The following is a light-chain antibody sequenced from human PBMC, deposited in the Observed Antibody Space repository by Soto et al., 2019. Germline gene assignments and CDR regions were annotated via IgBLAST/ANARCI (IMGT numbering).Light chain of an antibody. CDR1: QSLLYNNTYNY. V-gene: IGKV2-28*01. Sequence: DVVMTQTPLSLSVAPGQPASISCESSQSLLYNNTYNYLDWYVQKPGQSPQLLIYFGSNRAPGVPDRFSGSGSGTDFTLKINRVEAEDVGTYYCMQALQSLTFGQGTRLEIK. CDR3: MQALQSLT. CDR2: FGS. J-gene: IGKJ5*01.